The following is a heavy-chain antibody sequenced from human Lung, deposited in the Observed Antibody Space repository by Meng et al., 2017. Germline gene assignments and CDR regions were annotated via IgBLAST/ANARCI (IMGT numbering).Heavy chain of an antibody. CDR3: ARDKPPNDV. V-gene: IGHV3-30*01. Sequence: QGVLGGSGGGVVPPGGSLGLSFAASGFTFNTYAMHWVRQAPGKGLEWVSLMSFDGAQIYYSDSVRGRFTISRDNSKNTLYLQMNSLRAEDTAVYYCARDKPPNDVWGRGTLVTVSS. CDR2: MSFDGAQI. CDR1: GFTFNTYA. J-gene: IGHJ2*01.